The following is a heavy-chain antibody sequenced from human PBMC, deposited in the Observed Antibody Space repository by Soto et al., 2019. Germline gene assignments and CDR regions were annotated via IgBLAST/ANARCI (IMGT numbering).Heavy chain of an antibody. D-gene: IGHD5-12*01. CDR2: IIPIYGTA. Sequence: QVRLVQSGAEVKKPGSSVKVSCKVSGGTFSKYTINWVRQAPGQGLEWMAGIIPIYGTANYAQKFQGRISVTMDESTTTAYMELRGMRSDDTAIYYCARDRDGYNYWYVDLWGRGSLITVSS. V-gene: IGHV1-69*01. CDR1: GGTFSKYT. J-gene: IGHJ2*01. CDR3: ARDRDGYNYWYVDL.